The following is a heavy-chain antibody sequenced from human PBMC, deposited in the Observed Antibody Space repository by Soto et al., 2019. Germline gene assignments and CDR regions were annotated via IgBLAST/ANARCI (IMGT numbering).Heavy chain of an antibody. CDR3: ARGFGVTMVRGVIIPIYYYYGMDV. Sequence: QVQLVKSGAEVKKPGASVKVSCKASGYTFTSYAMHWVRQAPGQRLEWMGWINAGNGNTKYSQKFQGRVTITRDTSASTAYMELSSLRSEDTAVYYCARGFGVTMVRGVIIPIYYYYGMDVWGQGTTVTVSS. D-gene: IGHD3-10*01. CDR2: INAGNGNT. V-gene: IGHV1-3*01. CDR1: GYTFTSYA. J-gene: IGHJ6*02.